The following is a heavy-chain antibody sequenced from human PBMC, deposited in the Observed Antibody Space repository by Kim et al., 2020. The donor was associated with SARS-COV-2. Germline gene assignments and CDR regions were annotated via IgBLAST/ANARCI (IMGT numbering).Heavy chain of an antibody. D-gene: IGHD3-9*01. V-gene: IGHV4-34*01. J-gene: IGHJ4*02. CDR3: ARGLRYFDWLFHPDPYFDY. Sequence: SRVTISVDTSKNQFSLQLSSVTAADTAVYYCARGLRYFDWLFHPDPYFDYWGQGTLVTVSS.